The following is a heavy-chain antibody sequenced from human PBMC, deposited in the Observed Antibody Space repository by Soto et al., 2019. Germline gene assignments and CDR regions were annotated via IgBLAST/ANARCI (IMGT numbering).Heavy chain of an antibody. CDR2: IYYSGGT. CDR3: ARLKLDTAMGGPGPYYGMDV. CDR1: GGSISSSSYY. D-gene: IGHD5-18*01. J-gene: IGHJ6*02. V-gene: IGHV4-39*01. Sequence: SETLSLTCTVSGGSISSSSYYWGWIRQPPGKGLEWIGSIYYSGGTYYNPSLKSRVTISVDTSKNQFSLKLGSVTAADTAVYYCARLKLDTAMGGPGPYYGMDVWGQGTTVTVSS.